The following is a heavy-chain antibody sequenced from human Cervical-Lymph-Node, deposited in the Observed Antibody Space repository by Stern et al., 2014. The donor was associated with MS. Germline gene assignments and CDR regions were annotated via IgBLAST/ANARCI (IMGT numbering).Heavy chain of an antibody. Sequence: VQLVESGAEVKKPGSSVKVSCTASGDTFINFGISWVRQAPGQGLEWMGGVIPIFGTTEYVEKFQGRLTINAAESATTVYMELSSLRSEDTAVYYCARDNDDNGMDVWGQGTTVTVSS. D-gene: IGHD1-1*01. J-gene: IGHJ6*02. CDR2: VIPIFGTT. CDR3: ARDNDDNGMDV. CDR1: GDTFINFG. V-gene: IGHV1-69*01.